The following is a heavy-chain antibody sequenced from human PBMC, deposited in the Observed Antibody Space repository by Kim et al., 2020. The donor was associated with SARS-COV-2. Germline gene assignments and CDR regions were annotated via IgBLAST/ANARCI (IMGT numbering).Heavy chain of an antibody. CDR1: GFTFSDHY. CDR3: ARGAESGNDCCYGLDI. CDR2: TRNKAKSYTT. D-gene: IGHD5-12*01. Sequence: GGSLRLSCAASGFTFSDHYMDWVRQAPGKGLEWVGRTRNKAKSYTTEYAASVKGRFTISRDDSKNSLFLQMNRLKTEDTAVYYCARGAESGNDCCYGLDIWGQGTMVTVSS. V-gene: IGHV3-72*01. J-gene: IGHJ6*02.